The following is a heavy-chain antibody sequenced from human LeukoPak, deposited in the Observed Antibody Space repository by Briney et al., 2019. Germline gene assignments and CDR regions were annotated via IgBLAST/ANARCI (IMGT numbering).Heavy chain of an antibody. Sequence: ESGGTLRLSCAASGFTFRSYAMSWVRQAPGKGLEWVSAISGSGGSKYYADSVKGRFTISRDNSKNTLYLQMNSLRAEDTAVYYCAKDFTPFRRITMIVVVGYYFDYWGQGTLVTVSS. V-gene: IGHV3-23*01. CDR3: AKDFTPFRRITMIVVVGYYFDY. D-gene: IGHD3-22*01. CDR2: ISGSGGSK. CDR1: GFTFRSYA. J-gene: IGHJ4*02.